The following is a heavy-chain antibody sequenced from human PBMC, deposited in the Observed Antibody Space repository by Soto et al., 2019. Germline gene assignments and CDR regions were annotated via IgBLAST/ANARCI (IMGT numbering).Heavy chain of an antibody. CDR3: AKTLRYFDWLSSDY. V-gene: IGHV3-23*01. J-gene: IGHJ4*02. CDR1: GFTFSSYA. Sequence: GGSLRLSCAASGFTFSSYAMSWVRQAPGKGLEWVSAISGSGGSTYYADSVKGRFTISRDNSKNTLYLQMNSLRAEDTAVYYCAKTLRYFDWLSSDYWGQGTLVTVSS. D-gene: IGHD3-9*01. CDR2: ISGSGGST.